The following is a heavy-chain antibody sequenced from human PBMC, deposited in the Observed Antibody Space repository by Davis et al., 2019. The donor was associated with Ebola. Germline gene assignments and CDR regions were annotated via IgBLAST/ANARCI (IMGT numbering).Heavy chain of an antibody. V-gene: IGHV4-30-4*07. CDR2: ISYNGNT. J-gene: IGHJ6*02. Sequence: SETLSLTCAVSGGSISSGSYSWNWIRQPPGKGLEWIGYISYNGNTYYNPSLKSRATISADTSKNHVSLRLSSVTAADTAVYYCARGEVSFFYDTSGSYGAGSFYGLDVWGQGTTVTVSS. D-gene: IGHD3-22*01. CDR1: GGSISSGSYS. CDR3: ARGEVSFFYDTSGSYGAGSFYGLDV.